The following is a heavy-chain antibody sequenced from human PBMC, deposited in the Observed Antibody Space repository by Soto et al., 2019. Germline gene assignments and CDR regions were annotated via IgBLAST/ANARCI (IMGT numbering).Heavy chain of an antibody. J-gene: IGHJ6*02. CDR2: IIPIFGTA. CDR1: GGTFSSYA. CDR3: ARRRVGSGSHLGMDV. Sequence: QVQLVQSGAEVKKSGSSVKVSCKASGGTFSSYAISWVRQAPGQGLEWMGGIIPIFGTANYAQKFQGRVTITADESTSTAYMELSSLRSEATAVYYSARRRVGSGSHLGMDVWGQGTTVTVSS. D-gene: IGHD3-10*01. V-gene: IGHV1-69*12.